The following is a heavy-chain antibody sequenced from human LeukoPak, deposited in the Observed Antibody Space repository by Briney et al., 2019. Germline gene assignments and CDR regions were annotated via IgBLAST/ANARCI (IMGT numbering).Heavy chain of an antibody. V-gene: IGHV4-34*01. J-gene: IGHJ5*02. CDR3: ARGLPDNVVVPAATGWFDP. CDR1: GGSFSGYY. Sequence: PSETLSLTCALYGGSFSGYYWSWIRQPPGKGLVWIGEINHSGSTNYNPPLKSPVPIPVETSKKQFSPKLSPLTAADTAVYYCARGLPDNVVVPAATGWFDPWGQGTLVTVSS. D-gene: IGHD2-2*01. CDR2: INHSGST.